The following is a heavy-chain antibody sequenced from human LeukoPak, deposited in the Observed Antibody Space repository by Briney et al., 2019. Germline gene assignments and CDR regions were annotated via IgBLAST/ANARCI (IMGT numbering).Heavy chain of an antibody. Sequence: ASVKVSCKASGGTFNSYTINWVRQAPGQGLEWMGRIIPIVGIPNYAQKFQDRVTITADKSTSTAYMELSSLRSEDTAMYYCAGGEGYGGYWGQGTLVTVSS. CDR1: GGTFNSYT. CDR3: AGGEGYGGY. J-gene: IGHJ4*02. CDR2: IIPIVGIP. D-gene: IGHD2-15*01. V-gene: IGHV1-69*02.